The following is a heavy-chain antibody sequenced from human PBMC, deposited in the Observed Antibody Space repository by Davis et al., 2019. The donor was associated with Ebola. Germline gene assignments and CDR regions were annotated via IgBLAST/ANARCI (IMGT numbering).Heavy chain of an antibody. V-gene: IGHV1-18*01. CDR3: ARMAAAGTKLDV. CDR2: ISTYNGNT. Sequence: AASVKVSCKTSGYTFTSHDINWVRQATGQGLEWMGWISTYNGNTNFAQKLQGRVTMTTDTSTSSAYMELRSLRSDDTAVYYCARMAAAGTKLDVWGQGTTVTVSS. D-gene: IGHD6-13*01. CDR1: GYTFTSHD. J-gene: IGHJ6*02.